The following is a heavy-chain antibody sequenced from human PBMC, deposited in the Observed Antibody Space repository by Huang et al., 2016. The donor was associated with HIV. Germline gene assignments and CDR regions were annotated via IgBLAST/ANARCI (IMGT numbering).Heavy chain of an antibody. CDR1: GGSITSSSYY. D-gene: IGHD3-22*01. V-gene: IGHV4-39*01. Sequence: QLQLQGSGPGLVKPSETLSLTCTVSGGSITSSSYYWGWIRQPPGKGLEWVGSIYYSGSTHYNPSRKSRVTVSVDTSKNQFSLKLSSVTAADTAVYYCARHFSYYDSSGYTPWDAFDIWGQGTMVTVSS. CDR2: IYYSGST. CDR3: ARHFSYYDSSGYTPWDAFDI. J-gene: IGHJ3*02.